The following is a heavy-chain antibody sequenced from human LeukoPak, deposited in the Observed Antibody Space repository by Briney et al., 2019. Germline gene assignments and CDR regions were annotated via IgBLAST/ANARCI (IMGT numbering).Heavy chain of an antibody. CDR2: ISTSSLTV. CDR1: GFTFRSYG. D-gene: IGHD6-19*01. CDR3: ARAPYSSDWYELYNWFDP. V-gene: IGHV3-48*02. Sequence: GGSLRLSCVASGFTFRSYGMNLVRQAPGKGLEWVSYISTSSLTVHYADSVKGRFTISRDNAKNSLYLQMNSLRDEDTAVFYCARAPYSSDWYELYNWFDPWGQGTLVTVSS. J-gene: IGHJ5*02.